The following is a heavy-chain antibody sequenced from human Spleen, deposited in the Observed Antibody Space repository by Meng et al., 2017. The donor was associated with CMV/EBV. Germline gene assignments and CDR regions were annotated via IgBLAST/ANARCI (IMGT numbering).Heavy chain of an antibody. CDR3: AKASVSVAGWGYFQH. Sequence: GFTFSDYAMNWGRQAPGKGLEWVASVSGSGVLTYYADSVKGRFTISRDNSKNTLYLQMNSLGVEDTAIYYCAKASVSVAGWGYFQHWGLGTLVTVSS. D-gene: IGHD1-26*01. V-gene: IGHV3-23*01. CDR1: GFTFSDYA. J-gene: IGHJ1*01. CDR2: VSGSGVLT.